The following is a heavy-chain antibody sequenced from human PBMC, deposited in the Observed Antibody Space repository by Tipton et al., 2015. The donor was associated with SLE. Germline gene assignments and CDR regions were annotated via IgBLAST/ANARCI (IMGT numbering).Heavy chain of an antibody. V-gene: IGHV4-39*07. J-gene: IGHJ4*02. D-gene: IGHD5-12*01. CDR3: ARGGVGGYDYFDH. CDR2: ISYSGAT. Sequence: TLSLTCTVSGDTIDGNTYFWDWIRQPPGKGLVLIGSISYSGATSYNPSLKSRLTMSVDTPKNQFFLRLTSVTAADTAVYFCARGGVGGYDYFDHWGQGILVTVSS. CDR1: GDTIDGNTYF.